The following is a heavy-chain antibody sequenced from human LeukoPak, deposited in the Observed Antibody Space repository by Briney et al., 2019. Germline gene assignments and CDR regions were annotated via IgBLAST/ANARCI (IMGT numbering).Heavy chain of an antibody. J-gene: IGHJ4*02. CDR1: GFTFSSYA. V-gene: IGHV3-21*01. CDR3: ARASGDYGHFDY. Sequence: PGGSLRLSCAASGFTFSSYAMSWVRQAPGKGLEWVSSISSSSSYIYYADSVKGRFTISRDNAKNPLYLQMNSLRAEDTAVYYCARASGDYGHFDYWGQGTLVTVSS. CDR2: ISSSSSYI. D-gene: IGHD4-17*01.